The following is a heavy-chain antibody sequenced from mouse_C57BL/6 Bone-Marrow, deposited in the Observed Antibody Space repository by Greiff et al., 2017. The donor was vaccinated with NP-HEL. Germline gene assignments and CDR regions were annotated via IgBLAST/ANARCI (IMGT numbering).Heavy chain of an antibody. J-gene: IGHJ4*01. V-gene: IGHV2-5*01. D-gene: IGHD2-4*01. CDR3: AKKAMITKAMDY. CDR2: IWRGGST. Sequence: VQLVESGPGLVQPSQSLSITCTVSGFSLTSYGVHWVRQSPGKGLEWLEVIWRGGSTDYNAAFMSRLSITKDNSKSQVFFNMNSLQADDTAIYYCAKKAMITKAMDYWGQGTSVTVSS. CDR1: GFSLTSYG.